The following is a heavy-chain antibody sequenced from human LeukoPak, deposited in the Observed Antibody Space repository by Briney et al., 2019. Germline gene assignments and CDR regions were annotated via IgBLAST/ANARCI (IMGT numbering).Heavy chain of an antibody. CDR3: ATAGSDY. J-gene: IGHJ4*02. V-gene: IGHV3-48*03. Sequence: GGSLDSPVAACGFTFGIFTSNWVRQAPGKGLEWVSYISVSGKTIYYADSVKGRFTISRDNAKNSLYLQMNSLGAEDTAVYYCATAGSDYWGQGTLVTVSS. D-gene: IGHD1-26*01. CDR2: ISVSGKTI. CDR1: GFTFGIFT.